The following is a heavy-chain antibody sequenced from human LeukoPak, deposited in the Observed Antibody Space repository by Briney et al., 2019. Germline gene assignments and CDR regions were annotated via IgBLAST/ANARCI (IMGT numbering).Heavy chain of an antibody. CDR3: ARVLRYCGGDCYDY. CDR1: GYTFTGYY. CDR2: INPNSGGT. D-gene: IGHD2-21*01. V-gene: IGHV1-2*06. J-gene: IGHJ4*02. Sequence: ASVKVSCKASGYTFTGYYMHWVRQAPGQGLEWMGRINPNSGGTNYAQKFQGRVTMTRDTSIGTAYMELSRLRSDDTAVYYCARVLRYCGGDCYDYWGQGTLVTVSS.